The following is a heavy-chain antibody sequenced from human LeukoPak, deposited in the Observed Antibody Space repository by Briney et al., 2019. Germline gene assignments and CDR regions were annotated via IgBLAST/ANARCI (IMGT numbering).Heavy chain of an antibody. CDR1: GFTFSDHY. Sequence: TGGSLRLSCAASGFTFSDHYMDWVRQAPGKGLEWVGRIRSKANSYATAYAASVKGRFTISRDDSKNTAYLQMNSLETEDTAVYYCTRRLETTSFSRYYYYGMDVWGQGTTVTVSS. J-gene: IGHJ6*02. CDR2: IRSKANSYAT. D-gene: IGHD4-11*01. V-gene: IGHV3-73*01. CDR3: TRRLETTSFSRYYYYGMDV.